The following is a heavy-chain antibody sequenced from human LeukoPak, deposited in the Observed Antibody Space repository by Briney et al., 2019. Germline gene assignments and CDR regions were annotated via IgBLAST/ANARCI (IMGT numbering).Heavy chain of an antibody. CDR3: ARDHFGYYDFWSGYPEVYFDY. D-gene: IGHD3-3*01. CDR2: ISSSSSCI. CDR1: GFTFSSYS. V-gene: IGHV3-21*01. J-gene: IGHJ4*02. Sequence: GGSLRLSCAASGFTFSSYSMNWVRQAPGKGLEWVSSISSSSSCIYYADSVKGRFTISRDNAKNSLYLQMNSLRAEDTAVYYCARDHFGYYDFWSGYPEVYFDYWGQGTLVTVSS.